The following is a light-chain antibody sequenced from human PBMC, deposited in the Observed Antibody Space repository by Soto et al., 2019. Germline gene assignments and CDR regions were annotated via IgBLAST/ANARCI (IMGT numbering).Light chain of an antibody. Sequence: EIVLTQSPATLSLSPGERATLSCRASQSINRHLAWYRQKPGQAPRLLIYDASNRATGIPARFSGSGSGTDFTLTISSLEPEDFGVYYCQQRSNWPPVTFGGGTKVDIQ. CDR1: QSINRH. V-gene: IGKV3-11*01. CDR3: QQRSNWPPVT. J-gene: IGKJ4*01. CDR2: DAS.